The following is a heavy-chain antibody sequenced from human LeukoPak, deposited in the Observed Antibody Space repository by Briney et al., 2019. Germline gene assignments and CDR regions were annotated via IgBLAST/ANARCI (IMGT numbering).Heavy chain of an antibody. V-gene: IGHV3-30*02. CDR2: IRYDGSNK. CDR1: DLIFSSYG. D-gene: IGHD3-22*01. CDR3: AKKDYFENVHAFDI. Sequence: GGSLRLSCAASDLIFSSYGMHWVRQAPGKGLEWVAFIRYDGSNKHHADSVKGRFTISRDNSKNTLYLQMNSLRAEDTAMYYCAKKDYFENVHAFDIWGQVTMVTVAS. J-gene: IGHJ3*02.